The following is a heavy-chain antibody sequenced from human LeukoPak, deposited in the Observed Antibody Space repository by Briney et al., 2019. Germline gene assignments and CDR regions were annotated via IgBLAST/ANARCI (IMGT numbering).Heavy chain of an antibody. J-gene: IGHJ3*02. D-gene: IGHD6-19*01. CDR2: INPNSGGT. Sequence: ASVKVSCKASGYTFTSYAIHWVRQAPGQGLEWMGWINPNSGGTNYAQKFQGRVTMTRDTSISTAYMELSRLRSDDTAVYYCARDSSREAFDIWGQGTMVTVSS. CDR3: ARDSSREAFDI. V-gene: IGHV1-2*02. CDR1: GYTFTSYA.